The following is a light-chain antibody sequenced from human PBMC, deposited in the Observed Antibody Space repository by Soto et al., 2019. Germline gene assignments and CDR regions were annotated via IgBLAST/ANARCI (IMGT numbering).Light chain of an antibody. CDR3: QQSYSTPRT. CDR2: AAS. Sequence: IQVSISPASLSASIGDRVTITCRASHSISSYLNWYQQKPGKAPKLLIYAASSLQSGVPSRFSGSGSGTDFTLTISSLQPEDFATYYCQQSYSTPRTFGPGTKVDI. J-gene: IGKJ3*01. V-gene: IGKV1-39*01. CDR1: HSISSY.